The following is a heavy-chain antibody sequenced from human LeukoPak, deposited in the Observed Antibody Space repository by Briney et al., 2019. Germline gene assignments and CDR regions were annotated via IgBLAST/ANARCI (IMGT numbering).Heavy chain of an antibody. Sequence: GGSLRLSCAASGFAFSSYWMHWVRQVPGKGLVWVARINPGGSSITYADSVKGRFTISRDNAKNTLYLQMDSLRAEDTGVYYCARSNQADDYWGRGTLVTVSS. D-gene: IGHD1-14*01. V-gene: IGHV3-74*01. J-gene: IGHJ4*02. CDR3: ARSNQADDY. CDR2: INPGGSSI. CDR1: GFAFSSYW.